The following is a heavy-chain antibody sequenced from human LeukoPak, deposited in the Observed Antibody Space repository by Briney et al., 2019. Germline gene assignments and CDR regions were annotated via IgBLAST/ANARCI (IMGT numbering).Heavy chain of an antibody. Sequence: KPSETLSLTCSVSVGSISSYYWTWIRQPPGKGLEWIGYIFNTGSTNYNPSLKSRVNISIDTSKSQISLKLRSVTAADTAMYYCARYFRGLYAFDMWGQDTMVSVSS. CDR2: IFNTGST. CDR3: ARYFRGLYAFDM. D-gene: IGHD3-10*01. J-gene: IGHJ3*02. CDR1: VGSISSYY. V-gene: IGHV4-59*01.